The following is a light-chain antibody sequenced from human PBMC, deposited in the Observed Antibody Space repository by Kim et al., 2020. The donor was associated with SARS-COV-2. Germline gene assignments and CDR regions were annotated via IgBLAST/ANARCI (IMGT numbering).Light chain of an antibody. V-gene: IGKV1-8*01. CDR3: QQYYSYPLT. CDR1: QGISSY. Sequence: AIRITQSPSSLSASTGDRVTITCRASQGISSYLAWYQQKPGKAPKLLIYAASTLQSGVPSRFSGSGSGTDFTLTISCLQSEDFATYYFQQYYSYPLTFGGGTKVDIK. CDR2: AAS. J-gene: IGKJ4*01.